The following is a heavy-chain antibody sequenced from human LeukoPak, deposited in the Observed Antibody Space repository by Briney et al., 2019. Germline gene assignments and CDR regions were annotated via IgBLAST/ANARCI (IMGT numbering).Heavy chain of an antibody. CDR1: GGSISNYY. CDR2: IYTSGSS. J-gene: IGHJ4*02. Sequence: PSETLSLTCTVSGGSISNYYWNWIRQPAGKGLEWIGRIYTSGSSNYNPSLKSRVTMSVDTSKNQFSLKLSSVTAADTAVYYCARGSDYYDSSEGEWYFDYWGQGTLVTVSS. CDR3: ARGSDYYDSSEGEWYFDY. D-gene: IGHD3-22*01. V-gene: IGHV4-4*07.